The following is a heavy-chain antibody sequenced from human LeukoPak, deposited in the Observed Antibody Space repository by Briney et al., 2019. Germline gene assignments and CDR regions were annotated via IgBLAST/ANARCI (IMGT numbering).Heavy chain of an antibody. Sequence: TSETLSLTCTVSGASIRSYYWSWIRQPPGRGLEWIGYMYNSGSTYYNPSLKSRVTISGDTSKNQFSLKLTSATAADTAVYYCARLGGPAAVDYWGPGTLVTVSS. D-gene: IGHD2-2*01. V-gene: IGHV4-59*01. CDR1: GASIRSYY. J-gene: IGHJ4*02. CDR2: MYNSGST. CDR3: ARLGGPAAVDY.